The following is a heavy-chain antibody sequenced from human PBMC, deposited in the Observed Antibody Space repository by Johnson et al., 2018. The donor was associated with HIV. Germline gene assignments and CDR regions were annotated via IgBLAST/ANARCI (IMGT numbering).Heavy chain of an antibody. D-gene: IGHD6-19*01. V-gene: IGHV3-30*02. CDR1: GFTFSSYG. J-gene: IGHJ3*02. CDR2: IRYDGSNK. CDR3: AKASSVLYTAFDI. Sequence: QVQLVESGGGVVQPGGSLRLSCAASGFTFSSYGMHWVRQAPGKGLEWVAFIRYDGSNKYYADSVKGRFTISRDNSKNTLYLQMNSLRAEDTAVYYCAKASSVLYTAFDIWGQGTMVTVSS.